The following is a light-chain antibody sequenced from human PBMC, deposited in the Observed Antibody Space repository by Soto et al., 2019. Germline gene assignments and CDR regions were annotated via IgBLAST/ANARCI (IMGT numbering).Light chain of an antibody. J-gene: IGKJ4*01. CDR2: GAS. Sequence: EIVLTQSPGTLSLSPGERATLSCRASQSVSSSYLAWYQQKPGQAPRLLIYGASSRATGIPDRFSGSGSGTDFTLTISRLEPEDCAVYYCQQYGSSPLTFGGGTKLEIK. V-gene: IGKV3-20*01. CDR1: QSVSSSY. CDR3: QQYGSSPLT.